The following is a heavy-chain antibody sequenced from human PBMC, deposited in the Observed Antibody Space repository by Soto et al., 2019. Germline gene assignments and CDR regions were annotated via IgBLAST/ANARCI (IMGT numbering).Heavy chain of an antibody. D-gene: IGHD4-4*01. V-gene: IGHV4-34*01. CDR2: INHSGST. Sequence: PSETLSLTCAVYGGSFSGYYWSWIRQPPGKGLEWIGEINHSGSTNYNPSLKSRVTISVDTSKHQFSLRLSSVTAVDTAVYYCARIATTTLGGPIDYWGRGTLVTVSS. CDR3: ARIATTTLGGPIDY. J-gene: IGHJ4*02. CDR1: GGSFSGYY.